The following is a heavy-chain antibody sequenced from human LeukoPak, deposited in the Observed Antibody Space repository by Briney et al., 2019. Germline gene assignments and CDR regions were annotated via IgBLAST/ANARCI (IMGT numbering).Heavy chain of an antibody. CDR3: ATHAIAVAGRGFDY. CDR2: ISGSGGST. CDR1: GFIVGDTH. V-gene: IGHV3-23*01. J-gene: IGHJ4*02. D-gene: IGHD6-19*01. Sequence: GGSLRLSCAGSGFIVGDTHMTWVRQAPGKGLEWVSAISGSGGSTYYADSVKGRFTISRDNSKNTVYLQMNSLRAEDTAVYYCATHAIAVAGRGFDYWGQGTLVTVSS.